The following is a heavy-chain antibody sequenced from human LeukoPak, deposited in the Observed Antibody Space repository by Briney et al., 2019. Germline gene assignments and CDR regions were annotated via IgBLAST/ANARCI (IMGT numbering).Heavy chain of an antibody. CDR3: ARDRPEEDTAMVLFDY. V-gene: IGHV3-21*01. J-gene: IGHJ4*02. D-gene: IGHD5-18*01. CDR1: GFTVSSNY. CDR2: ISSSSSYI. Sequence: GSLRLSCAASGFTVSSNYMSWVRQAPGKGLEWVSSISSSSSYIYYADSVKGRFTISRDNAKNSLYLQMNSLRAEDTAVYYCARDRPEEDTAMVLFDYWGQGTLVTVSS.